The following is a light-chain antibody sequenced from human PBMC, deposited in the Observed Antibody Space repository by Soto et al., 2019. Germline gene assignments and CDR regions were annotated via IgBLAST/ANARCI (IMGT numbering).Light chain of an antibody. J-gene: IGKJ5*01. Sequence: SPGTLSLSPGERATLSCRASQSVSNSLAWYQQKTGQAPRLLISGASSRATGIPDRFSGSGSETDFTLTISRLEPEDFALYYCQQYGSSPITFGQGTRLEIK. V-gene: IGKV3-20*01. CDR3: QQYGSSPIT. CDR2: GAS. CDR1: QSVSNSL.